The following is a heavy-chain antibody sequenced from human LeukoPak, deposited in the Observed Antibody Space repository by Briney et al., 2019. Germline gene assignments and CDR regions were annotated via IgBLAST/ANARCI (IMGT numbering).Heavy chain of an antibody. CDR3: ARAVGCSSTSCYGSGEDWFDP. D-gene: IGHD2-2*01. CDR2: MNPNSGNT. J-gene: IGHJ5*02. Sequence: ASVKVSCKASGYTFTSYDINWVRQATGQGLEWMGWMNPNSGNTGYAQKFQGRVTITRNPSISTAHMELRSLRSEDTAVYYCARAVGCSSTSCYGSGEDWFDPWGQGTLVTVSS. V-gene: IGHV1-8*01. CDR1: GYTFTSYD.